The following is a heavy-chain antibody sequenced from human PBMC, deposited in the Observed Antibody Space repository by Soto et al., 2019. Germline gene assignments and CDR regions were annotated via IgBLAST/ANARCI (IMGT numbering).Heavy chain of an antibody. Sequence: EVQLLESGGGLVQPGGSLRLSCTGSGFTFSSYAMNWVRQAPGKGLECVSTISGSGGTTYYADSVKGRFTISRDNSKNTLSRQMSTLRSEDTAVYYCAKNGRAAAMYNWFDPWAQGTLVTVSS. CDR2: ISGSGGTT. CDR3: AKNGRAAAMYNWFDP. D-gene: IGHD6-13*01. J-gene: IGHJ5*02. CDR1: GFTFSSYA. V-gene: IGHV3-23*01.